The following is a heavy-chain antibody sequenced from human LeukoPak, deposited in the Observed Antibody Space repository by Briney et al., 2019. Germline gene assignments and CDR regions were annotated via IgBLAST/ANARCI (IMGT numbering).Heavy chain of an antibody. J-gene: IGHJ5*02. Sequence: SETLSLTCTVSGGSISSYYWNWIRQPPGKGLEWIGYIYYSGSTNYNPSLKSRVTISVDTSKNQFSLKLSSVTAADTAVYYCARDKYSSGWYVGWFDPWGQGTLVTVSS. CDR3: ARDKYSSGWYVGWFDP. CDR2: IYYSGST. D-gene: IGHD6-19*01. CDR1: GGSISSYY. V-gene: IGHV4-59*01.